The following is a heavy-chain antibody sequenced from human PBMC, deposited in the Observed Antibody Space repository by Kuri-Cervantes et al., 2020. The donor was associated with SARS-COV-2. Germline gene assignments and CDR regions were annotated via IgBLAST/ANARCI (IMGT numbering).Heavy chain of an antibody. CDR2: IYYSGTT. D-gene: IGHD6-19*01. V-gene: IGHV4-59*01. CDR3: ARYPTGSSGWYSSDAFDI. Sequence: SETLSLTCTVSGGSISSCYWCWIRQPPGKGLEWIGYIYYSGTTNYTPSLKSRVTISVDTSKNQFSLKLSSVTAADTAVYYCARYPTGSSGWYSSDAFDIWGQGTRVTVSS. CDR1: GGSISSCY. J-gene: IGHJ3*02.